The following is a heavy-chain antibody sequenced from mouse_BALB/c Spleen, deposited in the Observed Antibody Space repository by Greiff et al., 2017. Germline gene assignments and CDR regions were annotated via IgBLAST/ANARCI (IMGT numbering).Heavy chain of an antibody. CDR3: TRGHYGSSYSAMDY. CDR2: ISSGGSYT. D-gene: IGHD1-1*01. Sequence: EVKLMESGGGLVKPGGSLKLSCAASGFTFSSYTMSWVRQTPEKRLEWVATISSGGSYTYYPDSVKGRFTISRDNAKNTLYLQMSSLKSEDTAMYYCTRGHYGSSYSAMDYWGQGTSVTVSS. V-gene: IGHV5-6-4*01. J-gene: IGHJ4*01. CDR1: GFTFSSYT.